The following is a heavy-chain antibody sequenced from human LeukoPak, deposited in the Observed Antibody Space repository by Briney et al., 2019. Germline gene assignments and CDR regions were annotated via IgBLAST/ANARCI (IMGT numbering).Heavy chain of an antibody. CDR3: ARVRLRSTYYYYGMDV. Sequence: NTSETLSLTCAVYGGSFSGYYWSWIRQPPGKGLEWIGEINHSGSTNYNPSLKSRVTISVDTSKNQFSLKLSSVTAADTAVYYCARVRLRSTYYYYGMDVWGQGTTVTVSS. CDR1: GGSFSGYY. D-gene: IGHD4-17*01. CDR2: INHSGST. J-gene: IGHJ6*02. V-gene: IGHV4-34*01.